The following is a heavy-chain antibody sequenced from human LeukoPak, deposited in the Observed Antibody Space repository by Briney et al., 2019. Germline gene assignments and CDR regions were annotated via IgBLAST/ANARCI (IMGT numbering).Heavy chain of an antibody. CDR3: ARGEGDFWNDYPNAFDI. Sequence: PGGSLRLSCAASGFTFSNYYMSWVRQAPGKGLEWVSYISTSGTTMYYADSVKGRFTISRDNAKNSLYLQVNSLRAEDTAVYYCARGEGDFWNDYPNAFDIWGQGTMVTVSS. V-gene: IGHV3-11*04. D-gene: IGHD3/OR15-3a*01. J-gene: IGHJ3*02. CDR2: ISTSGTTM. CDR1: GFTFSNYY.